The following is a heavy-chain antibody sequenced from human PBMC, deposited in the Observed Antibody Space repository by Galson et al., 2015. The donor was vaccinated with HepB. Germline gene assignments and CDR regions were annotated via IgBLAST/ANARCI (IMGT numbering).Heavy chain of an antibody. CDR1: GFTFSSYG. V-gene: IGHV3-33*01. J-gene: IGHJ6*03. Sequence: SLRLSCAASGFTFSSYGMHWVRQAPGKGLEWVAVIWYDGSNKYYADSVKGRFTISRDNSKNTLYLQMNSLRAEDTAVYYCARDGAGQLGYYYYYYMDVWGKGTTVTVSS. CDR2: IWYDGSNK. CDR3: ARDGAGQLGYYYYYYMDV. D-gene: IGHD6-6*01.